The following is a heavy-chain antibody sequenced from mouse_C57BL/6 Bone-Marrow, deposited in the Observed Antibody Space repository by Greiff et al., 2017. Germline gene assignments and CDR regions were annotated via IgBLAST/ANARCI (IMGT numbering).Heavy chain of an antibody. CDR3: ARHPLLWERAMDY. Sequence: VKLQESGAELVRPGTSVKVSCKASGYAFTNYLIEWVKQRPGQGLEWIGVINPGSGGTNYNEKFKGKATLTADKSSSTAYMQLSSLTSEDSAVYFCARHPLLWERAMDYWGKGTSVTVSS. CDR2: INPGSGGT. J-gene: IGHJ4*01. CDR1: GYAFTNYL. V-gene: IGHV1-54*01. D-gene: IGHD2-1*01.